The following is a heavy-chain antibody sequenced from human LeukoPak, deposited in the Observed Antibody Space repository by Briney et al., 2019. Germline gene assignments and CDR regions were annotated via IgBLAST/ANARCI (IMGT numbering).Heavy chain of an antibody. CDR1: GGSFSGYY. J-gene: IGHJ6*03. V-gene: IGHV4-34*01. D-gene: IGHD3/OR15-3a*01. CDR3: ARTGLVLEYYYYHYMDV. CDR2: IKHSGST. Sequence: SETLSLTCAVYGGSFSGYYWSWIRQPPGEGLEWVGEIKHSGSTNYTPPRKGRVTISVDTSKKQFSMTLRSVTAADTAVYYCARTGLVLEYYYYHYMDVWGKGTTVTVSS.